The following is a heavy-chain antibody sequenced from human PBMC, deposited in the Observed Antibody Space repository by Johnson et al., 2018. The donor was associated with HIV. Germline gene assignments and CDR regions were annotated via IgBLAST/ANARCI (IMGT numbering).Heavy chain of an antibody. CDR2: TSYDGSNK. CDR1: GFTFSRYA. Sequence: QMLLVESGGGVVQPGRSLRLSCAASGFTFSRYAMHWVRQAPGKGLEWVAVTSYDGSNKYYADSVKGRFTLSRDNSKNTLYLQMNSLRAEDTAVYYCARSYCSGGSCRIHDAFDIWGQGTMVTVSS. D-gene: IGHD2-15*01. J-gene: IGHJ3*02. CDR3: ARSYCSGGSCRIHDAFDI. V-gene: IGHV3-30-3*01.